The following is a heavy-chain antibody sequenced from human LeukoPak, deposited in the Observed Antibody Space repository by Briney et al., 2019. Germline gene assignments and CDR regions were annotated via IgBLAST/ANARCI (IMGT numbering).Heavy chain of an antibody. V-gene: IGHV4-30-2*01. J-gene: IGHJ4*02. D-gene: IGHD3-22*01. CDR1: GGSISSGGYS. CDR2: IYHSGST. Sequence: PSETLSLTCAVSGGSISSGGYSWSWIRQPPGKGLEWIGYIYHSGSTYYNPSLKSRVTISVDRSKNQFSLKLSSVTAADTAVYYCARVGSLEGYYDSSGYSYYFDYWGQGTLVTVSS. CDR3: ARVGSLEGYYDSSGYSYYFDY.